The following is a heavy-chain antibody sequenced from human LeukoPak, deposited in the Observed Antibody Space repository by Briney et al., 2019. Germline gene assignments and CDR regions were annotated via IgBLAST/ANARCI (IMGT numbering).Heavy chain of an antibody. J-gene: IGHJ6*02. CDR2: IYSGDST. Sequence: GGSLRLSCAASGFTVSSNYMSWVRQAPGKGLEWVSIIYSGDSTYYADSVKGRFTISRDNSKNTLWLQMNSLRAEDTAVYYCARSGFGVLYYYGMDVWGQGTTVTVSS. D-gene: IGHD3-10*01. CDR3: ARSGFGVLYYYGMDV. CDR1: GFTVSSNY. V-gene: IGHV3-66*01.